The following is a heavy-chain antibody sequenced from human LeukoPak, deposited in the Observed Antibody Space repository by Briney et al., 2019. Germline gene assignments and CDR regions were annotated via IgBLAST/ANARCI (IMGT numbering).Heavy chain of an antibody. D-gene: IGHD2-2*01. J-gene: IGHJ3*02. Sequence: PGGSLRLSCAASGFTFSSYSMSWVRQAPGKGLEWLSYISSSSSTIYYPDSVKGRFTISRDNAKNSLYLQMNSLRAEDTAVYYCARDRSSCSSTSCYLGAFDIWGQGTMVTVSS. CDR3: ARDRSSCSSTSCYLGAFDI. V-gene: IGHV3-48*01. CDR2: ISSSSSTI. CDR1: GFTFSSYS.